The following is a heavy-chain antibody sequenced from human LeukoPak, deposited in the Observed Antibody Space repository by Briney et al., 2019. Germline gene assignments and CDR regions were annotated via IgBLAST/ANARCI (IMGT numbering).Heavy chain of an antibody. CDR3: ARAQLRSFDY. Sequence: ASVKVSCKASGYTFTGYYMHWVRQAPGQGLEWMGWMNPNSGNTGYAQKFQGRVTMTRNTSISTAYMELSSLRSEDTAVYYCARAQLRSFDYWGQGTLVTVSS. V-gene: IGHV1-8*02. D-gene: IGHD5-12*01. J-gene: IGHJ4*02. CDR2: MNPNSGNT. CDR1: GYTFTGYY.